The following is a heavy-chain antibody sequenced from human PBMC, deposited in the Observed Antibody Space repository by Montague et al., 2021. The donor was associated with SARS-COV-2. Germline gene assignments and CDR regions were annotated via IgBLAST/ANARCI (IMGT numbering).Heavy chain of an antibody. J-gene: IGHJ3*02. CDR2: VDQSGNT. V-gene: IGHV4-34*10. CDR3: VREKADGLRNVFDI. CDR1: GGSFRNYY. Sequence: SETLSLTCAVYGGSFRNYYWGWIRQSPGKGLEWIGEVDQSGNTNYNPSPQSRLTRSIDTSTNQFSLRLTSVTAADTAVFFCVREKADGLRNVFDIWGQGTTVTVSS.